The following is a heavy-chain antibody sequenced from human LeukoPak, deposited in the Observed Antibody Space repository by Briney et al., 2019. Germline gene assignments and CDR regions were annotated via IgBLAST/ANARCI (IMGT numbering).Heavy chain of an antibody. CDR3: AKHSCSSTSCYNYYYYMDV. CDR2: ISGSGGST. V-gene: IGHV3-23*01. J-gene: IGHJ6*03. Sequence: PGGSLRLSCAASGFTFSSYAMSWVRQAPGKGLEWVSAISGSGGSTYYADSVKGRFTISRDNYKNTLYLQMNSLRAEDTAVYYCAKHSCSSTSCYNYYYYMDVWGKGTTVTVSS. CDR1: GFTFSSYA. D-gene: IGHD2-2*02.